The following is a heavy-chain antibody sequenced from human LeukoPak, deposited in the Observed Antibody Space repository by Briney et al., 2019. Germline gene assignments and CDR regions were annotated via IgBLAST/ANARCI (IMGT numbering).Heavy chain of an antibody. CDR3: ASVQYYYGSGSYQYYFDY. J-gene: IGHJ4*02. V-gene: IGHV4-31*03. D-gene: IGHD3-10*01. CDR1: GGSISSSSYY. Sequence: SETLSLTCTVSGGSISSSSYYWGWIRQHPGKGLEWIGYIYYSGSTYYNPSLKSRVTISVDTSKNQFSLKLSSVTAADTAVYYCASVQYYYGSGSYQYYFDYWGQGTLVTVSS. CDR2: IYYSGST.